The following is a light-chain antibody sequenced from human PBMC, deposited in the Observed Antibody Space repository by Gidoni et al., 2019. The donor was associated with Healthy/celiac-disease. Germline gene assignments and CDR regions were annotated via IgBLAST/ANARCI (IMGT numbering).Light chain of an antibody. J-gene: IGKJ4*01. CDR2: DAS. CDR1: QSVSSY. CDR3: QQRNNWPPHT. V-gene: IGKV3-11*01. Sequence: EIVLTQSPATLSLSPGERATLSCRASQSVSSYLAGYQQKPGQAPRLLIYDASNRTTGIPARFSGSGSGTDFTLTISSLEPEEVAVYYCQQRNNWPPHTFGEGTKVEIK.